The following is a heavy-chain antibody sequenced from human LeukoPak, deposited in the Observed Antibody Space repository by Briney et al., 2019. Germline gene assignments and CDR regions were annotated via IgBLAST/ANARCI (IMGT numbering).Heavy chain of an antibody. CDR1: GGTFSSYA. CDR3: ARMESPGIVGADVFDY. V-gene: IGHV1-69*13. Sequence: VASVTVSCKASGGTFSSYAISWVRQAPGQGLEWMGGIIPIFGTANYAQKFQGRVTITADESTSTAYMELSSLRSEDTAVYYCARMESPGIVGADVFDYWGQGTLVTVSS. CDR2: IIPIFGTA. J-gene: IGHJ4*02. D-gene: IGHD1-26*01.